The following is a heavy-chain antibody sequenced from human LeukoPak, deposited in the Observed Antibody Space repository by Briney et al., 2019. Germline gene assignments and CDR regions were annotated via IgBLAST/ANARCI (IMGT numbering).Heavy chain of an antibody. Sequence: GASVKVSCKASGYTFTSYYMHWVRQAPGQGLEWMGTINPSGGSTSYAQKFQGRVTMTRDTSTSTVYMELSSLRSEDTAVYYCAREGVTMVRGAPTNYFDYWGQGTLVTVSS. J-gene: IGHJ4*02. CDR3: AREGVTMVRGAPTNYFDY. V-gene: IGHV1-46*01. CDR1: GYTFTSYY. D-gene: IGHD3-10*01. CDR2: INPSGGST.